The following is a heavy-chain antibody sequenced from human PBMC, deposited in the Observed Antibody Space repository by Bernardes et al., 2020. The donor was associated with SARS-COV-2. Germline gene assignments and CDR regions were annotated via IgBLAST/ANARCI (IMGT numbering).Heavy chain of an antibody. J-gene: IGHJ3*02. V-gene: IGHV3-48*04. CDR1: GFTFSIHS. CDR2: ISSSSGTI. Sequence: GGSLRLSCAASGFTFSIHSMVWVRQAPGKGLEWVSYISSSSGTIYYADSVKGRFTISRDNAKNSLYLQMNSLRAEDTAVYYCARSRPPDIWGQGTMGTVSS. CDR3: ARSRPPDI.